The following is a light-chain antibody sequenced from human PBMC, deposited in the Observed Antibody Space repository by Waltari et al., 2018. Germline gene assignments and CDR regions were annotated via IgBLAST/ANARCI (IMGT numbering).Light chain of an antibody. V-gene: IGKV3-15*01. CDR3: QHYHQWPPYT. CDR2: GAS. CDR1: QTISYN. J-gene: IGKJ2*01. Sequence: EIVLTQSPSTLSVSPWERAIPSCRASQTISYNLAWYQQRPGQPPRLLIYGASARAAAIPVRFSGSGSGTEFTLTISGLQSEDFAVYYCQHYHQWPPYTFGQGTKVE.